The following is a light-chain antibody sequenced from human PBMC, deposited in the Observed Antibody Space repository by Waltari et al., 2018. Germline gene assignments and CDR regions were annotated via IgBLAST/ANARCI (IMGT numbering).Light chain of an antibody. CDR3: ATWDSSLSVGHVV. J-gene: IGLJ2*01. CDR1: SSNIGKNY. V-gene: IGLV1-51*01. Sequence: QSVLTQPPSVSAAPGQKVSISCSGSSSNIGKNYVSWYKQLPGTAPKLIIYDNNKPPSGIPDRFSGSKSGTSATLGITGLQTGDEADYYCATWDSSLSVGHVVFGGGTKLTVL. CDR2: DNN.